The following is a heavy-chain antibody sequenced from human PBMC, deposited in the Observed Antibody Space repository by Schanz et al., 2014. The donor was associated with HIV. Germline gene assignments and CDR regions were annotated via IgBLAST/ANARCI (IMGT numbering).Heavy chain of an antibody. J-gene: IGHJ4*02. Sequence: QVQLVESGGGVVQPGRSLRLSCAASGFTFSSYGMHWVRQAPGKGLEWAAVIWYDGKNRDYADSVKGRFTVSRDNSKNTLYLQMNNLRAEDTAVYFCAKASVTDYCDYWGQGTLVTVSS. D-gene: IGHD4-17*01. CDR3: AKASVTDYCDY. V-gene: IGHV3-33*06. CDR1: GFTFSSYG. CDR2: IWYDGKNR.